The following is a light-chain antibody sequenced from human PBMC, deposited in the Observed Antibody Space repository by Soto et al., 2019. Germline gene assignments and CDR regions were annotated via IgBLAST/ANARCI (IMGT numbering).Light chain of an antibody. CDR2: EVD. CDR3: NSYSISTSWV. Sequence: QSALTQPASVSGSPGQSINISCTGTSSDVGGYNYVSWYQQHPGNAPKLVIFEVDNRPSGVSNRFSGSKSGNTASLTISGLQAEDEAVYYCNSYSISTSWVFGGGTKLTVL. V-gene: IGLV2-14*01. CDR1: SSDVGGYNY. J-gene: IGLJ3*02.